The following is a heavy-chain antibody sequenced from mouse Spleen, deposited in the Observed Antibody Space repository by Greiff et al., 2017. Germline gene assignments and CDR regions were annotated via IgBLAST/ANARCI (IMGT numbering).Heavy chain of an antibody. J-gene: IGHJ4*01. V-gene: IGHV5-9-1*01. Sequence: EVKVEESGGGLVKPGGSLKLSCAASGFTFSSYAMSWVRQTPEKRLEWVATISSGGSYTYYPDSVKGRFTISRDNAKNTLYLQMSSLRSEDTAMYYCARRGNYVGYAMDYWGQGTSVTVSS. CDR3: ARRGNYVGYAMDY. D-gene: IGHD2-1*01. CDR2: ISSGGSYT. CDR1: GFTFSSYA.